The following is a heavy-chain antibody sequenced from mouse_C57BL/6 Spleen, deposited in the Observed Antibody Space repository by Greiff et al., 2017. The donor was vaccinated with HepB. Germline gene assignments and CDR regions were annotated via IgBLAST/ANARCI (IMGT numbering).Heavy chain of an antibody. CDR2: ISDGGSYT. CDR1: GFTFSSYA. CDR3: ARDDDDYGGFAY. Sequence: EVKLMESGGGLVKPGGSLKLSCAASGFTFSSYAMSWVRQTPEKRLEWVATISDGGSYTYYPDNVKGRFTISRDNAKNNLYLQMSHLKSEDTAMYYCARDDDDYGGFAYWGQGTLVTVSA. D-gene: IGHD2-4*01. V-gene: IGHV5-4*01. J-gene: IGHJ3*01.